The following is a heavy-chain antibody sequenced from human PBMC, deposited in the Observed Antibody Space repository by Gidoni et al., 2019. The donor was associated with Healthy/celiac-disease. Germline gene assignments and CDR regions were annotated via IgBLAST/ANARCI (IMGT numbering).Heavy chain of an antibody. CDR3: ARDQVDYSSGWYMMDY. CDR2: TYCMSEWYN. V-gene: IGHV6-1*01. CDR1: GDSVSGNSAA. J-gene: IGHJ4*01. Sequence: CAISGDSVSGNSAAWNLIRQSPSRGLEWLGRTYCMSEWYNDYAVSVKSRITINLDTSKNQFSLQLNSVTPEDTAVYYCARDQVDYSSGWYMMDYWGQGTLVTVSS. D-gene: IGHD6-19*01.